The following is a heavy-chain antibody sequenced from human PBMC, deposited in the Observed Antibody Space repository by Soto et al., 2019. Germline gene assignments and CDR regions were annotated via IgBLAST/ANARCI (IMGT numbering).Heavy chain of an antibody. V-gene: IGHV1-3*01. J-gene: IGHJ6*03. CDR1: GYTFTSYA. CDR2: INAGNGNT. Sequence: ASVKVSCKASGYTFTSYAMHWVRQAPGQRLGWMGWINAGNGNTKYSQKFQGRVTITRDTSASTAYMELSSLRSEDTAVYYCARDGYSSGWYYYYMDVWGKGTTVTAP. D-gene: IGHD6-19*01. CDR3: ARDGYSSGWYYYYMDV.